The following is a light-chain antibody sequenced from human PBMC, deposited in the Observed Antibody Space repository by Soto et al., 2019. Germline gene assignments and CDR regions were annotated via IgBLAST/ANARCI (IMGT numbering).Light chain of an antibody. Sequence: MVMAQSPAALSVSPGERATLSCRASQSVSSSYLAWYQQKPGQAPRLLTYGASSRAPGIPDRFSGSGSGTDFTLTISRLEPADFAAHHCQQYNTWPRPFGQGTKLDI. J-gene: IGKJ1*01. CDR1: QSVSSSY. CDR3: QQYNTWPRP. CDR2: GAS. V-gene: IGKV3-20*01.